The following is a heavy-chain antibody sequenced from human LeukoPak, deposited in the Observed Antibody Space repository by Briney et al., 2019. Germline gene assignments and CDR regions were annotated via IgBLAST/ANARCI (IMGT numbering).Heavy chain of an antibody. J-gene: IGHJ4*02. CDR1: GFPLSSYS. D-gene: IGHD4-11*01. CDR2: ITSRSSTI. CDR3: ARASTTVSKQSDY. Sequence: GSLRLSCAASGFPLSSYSMNWVRQAPGKGLEWVSYITSRSSTIYYADAVKGRFTISRDNAKNSLYLQMNSLIAEDTAVYDCARASTTVSKQSDYWGQGTLVPVSP. V-gene: IGHV3-48*01.